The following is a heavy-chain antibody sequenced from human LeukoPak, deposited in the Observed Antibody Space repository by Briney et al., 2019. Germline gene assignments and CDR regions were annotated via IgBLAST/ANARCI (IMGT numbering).Heavy chain of an antibody. V-gene: IGHV3-21*01. CDR1: GFTFSSYS. Sequence: GGSLRLSCAASGFTFSSYSMNWVRQAPGKGLEWVSSISSSSSYIYYADSVKGRFTISRDNAKNSLYLQMNSLRAEDTAVYYCARQNRYCSGGSCYVAFDIWSQATMVTVSS. CDR2: ISSSSSYI. D-gene: IGHD2-15*01. CDR3: ARQNRYCSGGSCYVAFDI. J-gene: IGHJ3*02.